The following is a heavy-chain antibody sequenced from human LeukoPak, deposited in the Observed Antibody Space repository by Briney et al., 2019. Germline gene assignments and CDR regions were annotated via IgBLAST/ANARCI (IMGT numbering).Heavy chain of an antibody. CDR1: GGSISSGSYY. CDR2: VYTSGST. Sequence: SETLSLTCTVSGGSISSGSYYWSWIRQPAGKGLEWIVRVYTSGSTNYNPSLKSRVTISVDTSKNQFSLKLSSVTAADTAVYYCARVNCSGGSCYSDWYFDLWGQGTLVTVSS. D-gene: IGHD2-15*01. CDR3: ARVNCSGGSCYSDWYFDL. V-gene: IGHV4-61*02. J-gene: IGHJ2*01.